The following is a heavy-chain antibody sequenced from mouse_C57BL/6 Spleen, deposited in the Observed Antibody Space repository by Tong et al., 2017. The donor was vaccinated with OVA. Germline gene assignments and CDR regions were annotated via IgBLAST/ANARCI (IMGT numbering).Heavy chain of an antibody. V-gene: IGHV5-4*01. D-gene: IGHD3-2*02. J-gene: IGHJ2*01. Sequence: EVQLQESGGGLVKPGGSLKLSCAASGFTFSSYAMSWVRQTPEKRLEWVATISDGGSYTYYPDNVKGRFTISRDNAKNNLYLQMSHLKSEDTAMYYCARDCQLRLRFDYWGQGTTLTVSS. CDR1: GFTFSSYA. CDR2: ISDGGSYT. CDR3: ARDCQLRLRFDY.